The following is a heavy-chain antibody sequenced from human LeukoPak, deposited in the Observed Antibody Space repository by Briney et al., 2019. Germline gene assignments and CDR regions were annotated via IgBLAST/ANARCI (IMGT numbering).Heavy chain of an antibody. D-gene: IGHD5-12*01. J-gene: IGHJ4*02. CDR2: ISYGGKA. CDR3: ARAPVATLSEFDY. Sequence: SQTLSLTCAVSGDSISSGGYWWSWIRQHPGKGPEWIGYISYGGKADYNPSLKSRVAISADTPKNQFSLKLSSTTAADTAVYYCARAPVATLSEFDYWGQGTLATVSS. V-gene: IGHV4-31*11. CDR1: GDSISSGGYW.